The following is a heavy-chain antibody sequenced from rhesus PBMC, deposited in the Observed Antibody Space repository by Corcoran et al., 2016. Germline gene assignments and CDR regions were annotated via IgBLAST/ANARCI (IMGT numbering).Heavy chain of an antibody. J-gene: IGHJ4*01. V-gene: IGHV4-160*01. CDR2: IRSGGSN. CDR3: ARPIEDDYGYYYFDY. Sequence: QVQLQQWGEGLVKPSEPLSLTCAVYGGSISSNYWSWIRQPPGKGLEWIGRIRSGGSNNYNPSLKSRVTISTDTSKNQFSLKLSSATAADTAVYYCARPIEDDYGYYYFDYWGQGVLATVSS. CDR1: GGSISSNY. D-gene: IGHD3-9*01.